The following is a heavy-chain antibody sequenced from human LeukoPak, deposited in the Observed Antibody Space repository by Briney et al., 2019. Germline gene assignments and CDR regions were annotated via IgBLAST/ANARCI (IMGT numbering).Heavy chain of an antibody. CDR1: GFTFSNYA. D-gene: IGHD3-10*02. J-gene: IGHJ4*02. V-gene: IGHV3-23*01. CDR3: ATYFRGSSHY. CDR2: ISGGVHST. Sequence: GGSLRLSCAASGFTFSNYAMNWARQAPGKGLEWVSAISGGVHSTYYADSVKGRFTISRDNAKNSLSLQMNSLRAEDTAVYYCATYFRGSSHYWGQGTLVTVSS.